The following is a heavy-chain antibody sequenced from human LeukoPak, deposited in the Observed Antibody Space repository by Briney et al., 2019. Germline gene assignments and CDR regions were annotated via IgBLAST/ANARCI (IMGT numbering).Heavy chain of an antibody. CDR2: ISSSSSAM. Sequence: GGSLRLSCAASGFTFSTYSMNWVRQAPGKGLEWVSYISSSSSAMYYADSMKGRFTISRDNAKNSLYLQMNNLRDEDTAVYYCARGSGNSFDYWGQGALVTVSS. V-gene: IGHV3-48*02. CDR1: GFTFSTYS. D-gene: IGHD3-10*01. J-gene: IGHJ4*02. CDR3: ARGSGNSFDY.